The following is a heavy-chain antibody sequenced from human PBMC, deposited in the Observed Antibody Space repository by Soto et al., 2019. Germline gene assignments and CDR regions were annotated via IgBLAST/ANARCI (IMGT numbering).Heavy chain of an antibody. CDR3: ARDPGRCTNGVCYTEYFDY. J-gene: IGHJ4*02. V-gene: IGHV1-69*13. CDR1: GGTFSSYA. CDR2: IIPIFGTA. Sequence: WASVKVSCKASGGTFSSYAISWVRQAPGQGLEWMGGIIPIFGTANYAQKFQGRVTITADESTSTAYMELSSLRSEDTAVYYCARDPGRCTNGVCYTEYFDYWGQGTLVTVSS. D-gene: IGHD2-8*01.